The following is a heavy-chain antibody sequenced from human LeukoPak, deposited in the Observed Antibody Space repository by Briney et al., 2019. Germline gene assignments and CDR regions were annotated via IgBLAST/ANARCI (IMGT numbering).Heavy chain of an antibody. CDR1: GFTFSSYW. CDR2: IKQDGSET. J-gene: IGHJ4*02. Sequence: GGSLRLSWAVAGFTFSSYWMSWVRQAPGKGLEWVANIKQDGSETYYVDSVKGRFTISRDNAKNSLYLQMNSLRDEDTAVYYSARSANTGWWNYWGQGALVTVSS. CDR3: ARSANTGWWNY. D-gene: IGHD6-19*01. V-gene: IGHV3-7*01.